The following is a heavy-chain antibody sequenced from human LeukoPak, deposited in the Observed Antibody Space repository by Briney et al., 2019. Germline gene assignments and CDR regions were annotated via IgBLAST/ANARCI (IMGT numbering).Heavy chain of an antibody. D-gene: IGHD6-19*01. CDR1: GFTFSSYS. CDR3: ARGQSPSYYDMDV. CDR2: IWSDGSSK. J-gene: IGHJ6*02. Sequence: GGSLRLSCAASGFTFSSYSMNWVRQAPGKGLEWVAVIWSDGSSKHYGDSVKGRFTISRDNSKNTLYLQMNSLRAEDTAVYHCARGQSPSYYDMDVWGQGTTVTVSS. V-gene: IGHV3-33*08.